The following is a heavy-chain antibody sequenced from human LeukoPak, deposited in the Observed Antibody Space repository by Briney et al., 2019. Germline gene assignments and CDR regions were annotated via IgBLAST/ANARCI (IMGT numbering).Heavy chain of an antibody. Sequence: SETLSLTCTVSGGSISSYYWSWIRQPPGKGLEWIGYIYYSGSTNYNPSLKSRVAISVDTSKNQFSLKLSSVTAADTAVYYCARMARERSPGYDFWSGYYTANNWFDPWGQGTLVTVSS. V-gene: IGHV4-59*01. CDR1: GGSISSYY. CDR2: IYYSGST. D-gene: IGHD3-3*01. J-gene: IGHJ5*02. CDR3: ARMARERSPGYDFWSGYYTANNWFDP.